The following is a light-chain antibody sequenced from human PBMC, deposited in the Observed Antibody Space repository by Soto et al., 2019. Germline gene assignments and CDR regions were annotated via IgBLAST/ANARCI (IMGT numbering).Light chain of an antibody. CDR1: SSDVGSYNY. CDR3: SSYRSTSTLEV. J-gene: IGLJ1*01. V-gene: IGLV2-14*01. CDR2: EVS. Sequence: QSALTQPASVSGSPGQSIIISCTGTSSDVGSYNYVSWYQQHPGKAPKLMIYEVSNRPSGVSNRFSGSKSGNTASLTISGLQAEDEADYYCSSYRSTSTLEVFGTGTKVTVL.